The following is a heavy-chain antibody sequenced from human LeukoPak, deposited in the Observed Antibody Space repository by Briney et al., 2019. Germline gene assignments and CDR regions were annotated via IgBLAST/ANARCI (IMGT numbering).Heavy chain of an antibody. CDR1: GVSISSSSYY. CDR2: IYSSGST. D-gene: IGHD3-3*01. Sequence: PSETLSLTCNVSGVSISSSSYYWGWIRQPPGKGLEWIGSIYSSGSTYYNSSLKSRVTISIDTSKNQVSLKMSSVTAADTAVYYCARHPPLRGEALRGYFEYWGQGTLVTVSS. CDR3: ARHPPLRGEALRGYFEY. V-gene: IGHV4-39*01. J-gene: IGHJ4*02.